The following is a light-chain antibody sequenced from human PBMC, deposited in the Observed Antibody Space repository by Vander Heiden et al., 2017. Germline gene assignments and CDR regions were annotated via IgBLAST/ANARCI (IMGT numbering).Light chain of an antibody. V-gene: IGKV3-11*01. CDR1: QSVSSY. CDR2: DAS. J-gene: IGKJ4*01. CDR3: QQRSNWLT. Sequence: DIVLTQSPATLYLSPWERASLSCSASQSVSSYSAWYQQQPGQAHRLLIYDASKEATGIPARFSGSGSGTDCTLIISSLEPEDVAVYYCQQRSNWLTFGGGTKVEIK.